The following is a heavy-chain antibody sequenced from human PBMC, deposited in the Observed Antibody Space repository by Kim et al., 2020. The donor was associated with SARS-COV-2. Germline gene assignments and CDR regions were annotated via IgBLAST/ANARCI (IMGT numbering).Heavy chain of an antibody. Sequence: YYNPSLKSRVTISVDTSKNQFSLKRSSVTAADTAVYYCASLSSSWYIVEYWGQGTLVTVSS. D-gene: IGHD6-13*01. J-gene: IGHJ4*02. CDR3: ASLSSSWYIVEY. V-gene: IGHV4-31*02.